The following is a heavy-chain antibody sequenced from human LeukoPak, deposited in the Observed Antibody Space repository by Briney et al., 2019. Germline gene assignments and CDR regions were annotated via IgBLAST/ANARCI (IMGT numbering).Heavy chain of an antibody. D-gene: IGHD4-11*01. V-gene: IGHV4-59*01. CDR3: ARYSEISDTRWFDP. CDR2: IHYSGGT. CDR1: GVSISPYF. J-gene: IGHJ5*02. Sequence: PSETLSLTCTVSGVSISPYFWSWIRQPPGKGLEWLGWIHYSGGTSYNPSLKSRVIISADTSKNQFSLKVTSVTAADTATYYCARYSEISDTRWFDPWGQGTLVTVSS.